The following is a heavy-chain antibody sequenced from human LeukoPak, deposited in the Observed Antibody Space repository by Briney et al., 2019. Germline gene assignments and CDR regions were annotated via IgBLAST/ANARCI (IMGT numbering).Heavy chain of an antibody. CDR2: IYYSGST. J-gene: IGHJ5*02. Sequence: SETLSLTCTVSGGSISSYYWSWIRQPPGKGLEWIGYIYYSGSTNYNPSLKSRVTISVDTSKNQFSLKLSSVTAADTAVYYCARHGGSSWYNNWFDPWGQGTLVTVSS. V-gene: IGHV4-59*08. CDR1: GGSISSYY. D-gene: IGHD6-13*01. CDR3: ARHGGSSWYNNWFDP.